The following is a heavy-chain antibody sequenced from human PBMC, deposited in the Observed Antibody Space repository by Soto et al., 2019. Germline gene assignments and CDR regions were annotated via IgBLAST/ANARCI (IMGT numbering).Heavy chain of an antibody. CDR2: MNPNSGNT. V-gene: IGHV1-8*02. CDR1: GGTFSSYA. Sequence: QVQLVQSGAEVKKPGSSVKVSCKASGGTFSSYAISWVRQAPGQGLEWMGWMNPNSGNTGYAQKFQGRVTMTRNTSISTAYMELSSLRSEDTAVYYCAREIRVVPAAYANWGQGTLVTVSS. CDR3: AREIRVVPAAYAN. D-gene: IGHD2-2*01. J-gene: IGHJ4*02.